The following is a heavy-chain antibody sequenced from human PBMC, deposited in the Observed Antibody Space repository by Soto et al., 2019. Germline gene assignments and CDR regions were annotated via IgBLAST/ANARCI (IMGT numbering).Heavy chain of an antibody. J-gene: IGHJ4*02. CDR3: ARDKYRSSSGVTEY. V-gene: IGHV3-33*01. CDR1: GFTFSSSG. CDR2: IWDDGNSK. Sequence: QVQLVESGGGVVQPGRSLRLSCAASGFTFSSSGMHWVRQAPGKGLEWVAVIWDDGNSKYYAESVKGRFTVSRDNSKNTLYLQMNSLRGDDTAAYYCARDKYRSSSGVTEYWGQGTLVTVSS. D-gene: IGHD6-6*01.